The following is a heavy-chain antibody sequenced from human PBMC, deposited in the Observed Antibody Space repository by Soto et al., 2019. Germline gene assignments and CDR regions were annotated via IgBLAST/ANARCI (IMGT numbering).Heavy chain of an antibody. D-gene: IGHD5-18*01. CDR1: GFTFSSYG. V-gene: IGHV3-33*01. J-gene: IGHJ4*02. CDR3: ARDGARKYSYGYH. Sequence: PGGSLRLSCAASGFTFSSYGMHWVRQAPGKGLEWVAVIWYDGSNKYYADSVKGRFTISRDNSKNTLYLQMNSLRAEDTAVYYCARDGARKYSYGYHWGQGTLVTVSS. CDR2: IWYDGSNK.